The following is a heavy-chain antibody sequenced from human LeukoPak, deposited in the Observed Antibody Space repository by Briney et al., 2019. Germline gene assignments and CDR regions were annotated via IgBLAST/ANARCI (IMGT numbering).Heavy chain of an antibody. CDR1: GGSISSSSYY. Sequence: SETLSLTCTVSGGSISSSSYYWGWIRQPPGKGLEWIGSIYYSGSTYYNPSLKSRVTMSVDTSKNQFSLKLSSVTAADTAVYYCARNPQYDSRNWFDPWGQGTLVTVSS. J-gene: IGHJ5*02. CDR2: IYYSGST. V-gene: IGHV4-39*07. CDR3: ARNPQYDSRNWFDP. D-gene: IGHD3-22*01.